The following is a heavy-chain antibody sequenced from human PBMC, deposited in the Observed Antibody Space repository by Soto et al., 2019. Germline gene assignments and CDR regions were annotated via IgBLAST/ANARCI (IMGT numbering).Heavy chain of an antibody. CDR2: IWYDGSNK. CDR1: GFTFSSYG. D-gene: IGHD2-15*01. CDR3: ARGGALLPIYYYYGMDV. Sequence: GGSLRLSCAASGFTFSSYGMHWVRQAPGKGLEWVAVIWYDGSNKYYADSVKGRFTISRDNSKNTLYLQMNSLRAEDTAVYYCARGGALLPIYYYYGMDVWGQGTTVTVSS. J-gene: IGHJ6*02. V-gene: IGHV3-33*01.